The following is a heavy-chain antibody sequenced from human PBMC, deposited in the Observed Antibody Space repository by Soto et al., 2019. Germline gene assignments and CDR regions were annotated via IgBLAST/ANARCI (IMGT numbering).Heavy chain of an antibody. CDR2: ISWDGGST. Sequence: GESLKISCAASGFTFDDYTMHWVRQAPGKGLEWVSLISWDGGSTYYADSVKGRFTISRDNSKNSLYLQMNSLRTEDTALYYCAKSRFYDSSGYYDYWGQGTLVTVSS. CDR1: GFTFDDYT. V-gene: IGHV3-43*01. D-gene: IGHD3-22*01. J-gene: IGHJ4*02. CDR3: AKSRFYDSSGYYDY.